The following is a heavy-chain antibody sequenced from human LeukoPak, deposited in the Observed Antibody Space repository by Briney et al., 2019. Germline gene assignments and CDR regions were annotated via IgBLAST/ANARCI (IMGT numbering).Heavy chain of an antibody. CDR2: IIPIFGTA. J-gene: IGHJ6*03. V-gene: IGHV1-69*13. D-gene: IGHD5-12*01. Sequence: GASVKVSCKASGGTFSSYAISWVRQAPGQGLEWMGGIIPIFGTANYAQKFQGRVTITADESTSTAYMELSSLRSEDTAVYYCASGSGSGYDYGFYYYYYMDVWGKGTTVT. CDR3: ASGSGSGYDYGFYYYYYMDV. CDR1: GGTFSSYA.